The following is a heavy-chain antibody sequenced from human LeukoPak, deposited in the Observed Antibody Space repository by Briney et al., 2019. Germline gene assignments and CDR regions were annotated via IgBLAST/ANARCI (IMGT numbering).Heavy chain of an antibody. CDR1: GYTFTSYY. CDR2: INPSGGST. D-gene: IGHD4-17*01. J-gene: IGHJ3*02. V-gene: IGHV1-46*01. Sequence: GASVKVSCKASGYTFTSYYMHWVRQAPGQGLEWMGIINPSGGSTSYAQKFQGRVTMTRDMSTSTVYMELSSLRSEDTAVYYCAREPSDYGASDIWGQGTMVTVSS. CDR3: AREPSDYGASDI.